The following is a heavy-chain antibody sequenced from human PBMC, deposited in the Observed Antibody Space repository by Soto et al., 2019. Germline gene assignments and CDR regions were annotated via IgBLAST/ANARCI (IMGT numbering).Heavy chain of an antibody. Sequence: SVKVYWKASGYTFSSYGISCLRQAPGQGLEWMGWISAYNGNTNYAQKLQGRVTMTTDTSTSTAYMELRSLRSDDTAVYYCARDREYSYGTSDYWGQGTLVTVSS. CDR1: GYTFSSYG. V-gene: IGHV1-18*01. CDR2: ISAYNGNT. J-gene: IGHJ4*02. D-gene: IGHD5-18*01. CDR3: ARDREYSYGTSDY.